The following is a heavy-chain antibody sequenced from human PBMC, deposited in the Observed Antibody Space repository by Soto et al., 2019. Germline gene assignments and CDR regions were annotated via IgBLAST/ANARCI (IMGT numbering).Heavy chain of an antibody. CDR1: AGSISIGGYY. CDR3: ATSTIFGVINDS. D-gene: IGHD3-3*01. V-gene: IGHV4-31*03. Sequence: SETLSLTCTVSAGSISIGGYYWSCVRQHPGKGLEWIGYIYYSGSIYYNPSLKSRVTISVDKSKNQFSLKLSSVTAADTAVYYCATSTIFGVINDSWGQGTLVTVSS. CDR2: IYYSGSI. J-gene: IGHJ4*02.